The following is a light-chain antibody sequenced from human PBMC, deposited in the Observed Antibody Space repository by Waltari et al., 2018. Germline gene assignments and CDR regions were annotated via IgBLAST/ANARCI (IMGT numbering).Light chain of an antibody. J-gene: IGKJ5*01. CDR3: QQYNTWPSGT. CDR2: GAP. V-gene: IGKV3-15*01. CDR1: QCVNTD. Sequence: EMVMTQSPASLSVSPGGTATLSCRSSQCVNTDLACYQQKPGQAPRPFLDGAPRRTTDVPARFSGSGSGTEFTLTICSMQSEDFSVYYCQQYNTWPSGTFGQGTRLQIK.